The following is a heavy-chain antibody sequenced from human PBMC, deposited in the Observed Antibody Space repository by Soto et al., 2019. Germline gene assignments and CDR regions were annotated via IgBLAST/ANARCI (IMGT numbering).Heavy chain of an antibody. D-gene: IGHD1-26*01. Sequence: QVQLVQSGAEVKKPGASVKVSCKAPRYIFTAYFMHWVRQAPGQGLEWMGWINPNNGATHYGLSFQGRVSMTRETSISTAYMELVSLRSDDTAVYYCASHYPGARFDPWGQGTLVIVSS. CDR2: INPNNGAT. CDR1: RYIFTAYF. CDR3: ASHYPGARFDP. V-gene: IGHV1-2*02. J-gene: IGHJ5*02.